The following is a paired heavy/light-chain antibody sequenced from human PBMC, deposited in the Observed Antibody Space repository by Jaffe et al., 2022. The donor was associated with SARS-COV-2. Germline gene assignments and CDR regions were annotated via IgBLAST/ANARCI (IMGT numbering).Light chain of an antibody. Sequence: DIVMTQSPDSLAVSLGERATINCKSSQSVLYSSNNRNYLAWYQKKPGQPPKLLIFWASDRESGVPDRFSGSGSGTDFTLTISSLQAEDVAVYYCQQYYTTWTFGQGTRVEIK. CDR3: QQYYTTWT. CDR2: WAS. V-gene: IGKV4-1*01. J-gene: IGKJ1*01. CDR1: QSVLYSSNNRNY.
Heavy chain of an antibody. J-gene: IGHJ5*02. CDR1: GYSFTTYA. CDR3: AREFDSSSWELSFDP. CDR2: INTNTGSP. Sequence: QVRLVQSGSELRKPGASVKVSCKASGYSFTTYALNWVRQAPGQGLEWMGWINTNTGSPTYAQDFTGRFVFSLDTSVNTAYLQISSLKVEDTAVYYCAREFDSSSWELSFDPWGQGTLVTVSS. D-gene: IGHD6-13*01. V-gene: IGHV7-4-1*02.